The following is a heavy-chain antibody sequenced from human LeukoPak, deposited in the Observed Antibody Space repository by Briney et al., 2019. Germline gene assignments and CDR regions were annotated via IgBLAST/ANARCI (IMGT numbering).Heavy chain of an antibody. V-gene: IGHV1-2*02. CDR2: INPNSGGT. CDR1: GYTFTGYY. J-gene: IGHJ6*03. Sequence: ASVKVSYKASGYTFTGYYMHWVRQAPGQGLEWMGWINPNSGGTNYAQKFQGRVTMTRDTSISTAYMELSRLRSDDTAVYYCARDGMGYCSSTSCYGHYYYYMDVWGKGTTVTISS. D-gene: IGHD2-2*01. CDR3: ARDGMGYCSSTSCYGHYYYYMDV.